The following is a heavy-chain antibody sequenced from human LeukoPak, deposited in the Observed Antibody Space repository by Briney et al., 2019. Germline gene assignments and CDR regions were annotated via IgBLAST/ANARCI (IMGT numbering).Heavy chain of an antibody. V-gene: IGHV3-23*01. CDR1: GFTFSSYA. CDR2: ISGSAGAT. CDR3: AKVWNKWNYFDY. Sequence: PGGSLRLSCAASGFTFSSYAMSWVRQAPGKGLEWVSGISGSAGATYYADSLKGRFTISRDNSKKTVYLQMNSLRGDDTAIYYCAKVWNKWNYFDYWGQGALVTVSA. D-gene: IGHD1-1*01. J-gene: IGHJ4*02.